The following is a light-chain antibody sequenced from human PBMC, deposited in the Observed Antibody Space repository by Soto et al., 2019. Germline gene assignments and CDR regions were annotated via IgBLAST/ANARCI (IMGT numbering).Light chain of an antibody. V-gene: IGLV2-11*01. CDR2: DVS. CDR3: CSYAGSYTYV. Sequence: QSALTQPRSVSGSPGQSVTISCTGTSSYVGGYNYVSWYQQHPGKAPKFMIYDVSKRPSGVPDRFSGSKSGNTASLTISGLQAEDDADYYCCSYAGSYTYVFGTGTKVTV. CDR1: SSYVGGYNY. J-gene: IGLJ1*01.